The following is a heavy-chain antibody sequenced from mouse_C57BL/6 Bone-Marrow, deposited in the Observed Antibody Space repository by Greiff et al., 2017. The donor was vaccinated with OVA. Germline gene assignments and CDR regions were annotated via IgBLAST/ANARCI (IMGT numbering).Heavy chain of an antibody. V-gene: IGHV3-6*01. D-gene: IGHD2-14*01. CDR3: ARPPYRGYFDY. CDR1: GYSITSGYY. CDR2: ISYDGSN. J-gene: IGHJ2*01. Sequence: EVQLVESGPGLVKPSQSLSLTCSVTGYSITSGYYWNWIRQFPGNKLEWMGYISYDGSNNYNPSLKNRISITRDTSKNQFFLKLNSVTTEDTATYYCARPPYRGYFDYWGQGTTLTVSS.